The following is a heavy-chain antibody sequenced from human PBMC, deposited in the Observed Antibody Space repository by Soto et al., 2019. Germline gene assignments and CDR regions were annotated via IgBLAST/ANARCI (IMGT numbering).Heavy chain of an antibody. CDR1: GGSISSYY. D-gene: IGHD3-16*01. V-gene: IGHV4-59*01. J-gene: IGHJ4*02. Sequence: SETLSLTCTVSGGSISSYYWSWIRQPPGKGLEWIGYIYYSGSTNYNPSLKSRVTISVDTSKNQFSLKLSSVTAADTAVYYCARAYAVRSEFDYWGQGTLVTVSS. CDR3: ARAYAVRSEFDY. CDR2: IYYSGST.